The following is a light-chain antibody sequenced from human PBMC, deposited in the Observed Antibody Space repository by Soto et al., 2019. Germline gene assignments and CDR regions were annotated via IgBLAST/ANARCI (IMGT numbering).Light chain of an antibody. V-gene: IGKV1-5*03. CDR3: QHYNSYSEA. Sequence: DIQMTQSPSTVSVSVGDRVTITCRAIQTISSWLAWYQQKPGKAPKLLIYKASTLKSGVPSRFSGSGSGTEFTLTISSLQPDDFATDYCQHYNSYSEAFGQGTKVDIK. CDR2: KAS. J-gene: IGKJ1*01. CDR1: QTISSW.